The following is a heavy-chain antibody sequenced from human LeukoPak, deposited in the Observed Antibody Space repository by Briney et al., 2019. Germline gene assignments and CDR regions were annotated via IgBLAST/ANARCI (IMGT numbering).Heavy chain of an antibody. Sequence: SETLSLACSVSGGSISSGVYYWSWIRQHPGKGLEWIGYIYYSGSTYYSPYLKNQVSISVDTSKNQFSLKLSSVTAADTAVYYCARELQNYGSGSWEDVGGQATTVTVSS. D-gene: IGHD3-10*01. CDR3: ARELQNYGSGSWEDV. CDR2: IYYSGST. V-gene: IGHV4-31*01. J-gene: IGHJ6*02. CDR1: GGSISSGVYY.